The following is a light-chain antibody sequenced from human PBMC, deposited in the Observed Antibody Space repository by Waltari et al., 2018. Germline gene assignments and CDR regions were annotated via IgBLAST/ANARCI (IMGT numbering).Light chain of an antibody. CDR1: RDIFNY. CDR3: QASYTTPYS. Sequence: DIQMTQSPSSLSASVGDRVTITCRASRDIFNYLNWYQQKPGKAPKFLIHAATTLHSGVPSRFSGGGSGTDFTLTITSLQPEDFATYYCQASYTTPYSFGQGTKVEIK. V-gene: IGKV1-39*01. CDR2: AAT. J-gene: IGKJ2*03.